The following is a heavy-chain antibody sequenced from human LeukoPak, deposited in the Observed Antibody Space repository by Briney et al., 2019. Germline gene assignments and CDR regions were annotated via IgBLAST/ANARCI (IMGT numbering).Heavy chain of an antibody. Sequence: PSETLSLTCAAYGGSFSGYYWSWIRQPPGKGLEWIGEINHSGSTNYNPSLKTRVTISVDTSKNQFSLKLSSVTAADTAVYYCARGRYCSSTSCYSRWFDPWGQGTLVTVSS. CDR3: ARGRYCSSTSCYSRWFDP. CDR1: GGSFSGYY. CDR2: INHSGST. D-gene: IGHD2-2*01. V-gene: IGHV4-34*01. J-gene: IGHJ5*02.